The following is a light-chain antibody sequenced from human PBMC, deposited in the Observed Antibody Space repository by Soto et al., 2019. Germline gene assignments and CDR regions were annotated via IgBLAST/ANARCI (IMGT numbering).Light chain of an antibody. CDR3: RQYNNWPLSIT. V-gene: IGKV3-15*01. Sequence: EIVMTQSPATLSVSPGERATLSCRASQSVSSNLAWYQQKPGQAPRLLIYGASTRATGIPARFSGSGSGTEFTLTISSLQSEDFAVYYCRQYNNWPLSITFGQGTRLEIK. CDR1: QSVSSN. CDR2: GAS. J-gene: IGKJ5*01.